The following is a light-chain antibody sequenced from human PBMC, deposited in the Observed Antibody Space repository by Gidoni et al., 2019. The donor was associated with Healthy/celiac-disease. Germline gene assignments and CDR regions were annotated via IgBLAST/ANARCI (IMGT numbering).Light chain of an antibody. Sequence: ELVMTQSPATLSVSPGERATLSCRASQSVSSYVAWYQQTPGQAPRLLIYGATTRATGIPAWCSGRGSGTEFTLTISSLHSEDFAVYCWQQYNNRPRTFGQGTKVEIK. J-gene: IGKJ1*01. CDR1: QSVSSY. V-gene: IGKV3-15*01. CDR3: QQYNNRPRT. CDR2: GAT.